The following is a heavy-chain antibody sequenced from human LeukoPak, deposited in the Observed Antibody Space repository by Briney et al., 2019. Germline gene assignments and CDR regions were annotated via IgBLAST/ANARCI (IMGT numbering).Heavy chain of an antibody. V-gene: IGHV3-33*01. J-gene: IGHJ4*02. D-gene: IGHD2-15*01. CDR1: GFTFSNYG. CDR3: ARVGCSGGSCCDY. Sequence: AGGSLRLSCAVSGFTFSNYGMHWVRQAPGKGLEWVAIIWYDGSKKYYADSVKGRFTISRDNSKDTLYLQMNSLRADDTAVYYCARVGCSGGSCCDYWGRGTLVTVSS. CDR2: IWYDGSKK.